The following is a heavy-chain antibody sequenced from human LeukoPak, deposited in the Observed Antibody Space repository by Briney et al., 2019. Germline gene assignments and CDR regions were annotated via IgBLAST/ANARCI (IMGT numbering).Heavy chain of an antibody. CDR2: ISSSSSYI. D-gene: IGHD7-27*01. CDR1: GFTFSSYS. V-gene: IGHV3-21*01. J-gene: IGHJ3*02. Sequence: GGTLRLSCAASGFTFSSYSMNWVRQAPGKGLEWVSSISSSSSYIYYADSVKGRFTISRDNAKNSLYLQMNSLRAEDTAVYYCARVLGNTDAFDIWGQGTVVTVSS. CDR3: ARVLGNTDAFDI.